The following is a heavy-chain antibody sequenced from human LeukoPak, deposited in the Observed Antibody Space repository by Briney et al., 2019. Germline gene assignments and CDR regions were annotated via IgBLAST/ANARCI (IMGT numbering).Heavy chain of an antibody. CDR1: GGSISSSYYY. CDR3: ARDWIAFDY. V-gene: IGHV4-39*02. CDR2: IYYSGTT. D-gene: IGHD2-2*03. J-gene: IGHJ4*02. Sequence: SETLSLTCTVSGGSISSSYYYWGWIRQPPGKGLEWIGSIYYSGTTYYNPSLKSRVTISIDTSRNQFSLKLSSVTATDTAVYYCARDWIAFDYWGQGTLVTVSS.